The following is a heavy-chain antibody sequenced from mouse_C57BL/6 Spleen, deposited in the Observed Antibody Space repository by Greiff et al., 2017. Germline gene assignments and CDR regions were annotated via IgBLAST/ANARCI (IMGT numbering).Heavy chain of an antibody. CDR1: GYTFTSYW. CDR2: IYPGSGSA. J-gene: IGHJ2*01. D-gene: IGHD2-4*01. Sequence: QVQLQQPGAELVKPGASVKMSCKASGYTFTSYWITWVKQRPGQGLEWIGDIYPGSGSANYNEKFKSKATLTVDTSSSTAYMQLGSLTSEDSAVYYCAKERDDYDGPICFDYWGQGTTLTVSS. CDR3: AKERDDYDGPICFDY. V-gene: IGHV1-55*01.